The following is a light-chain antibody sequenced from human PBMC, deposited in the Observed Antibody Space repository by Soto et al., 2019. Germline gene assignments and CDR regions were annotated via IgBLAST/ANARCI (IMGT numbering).Light chain of an antibody. CDR2: GTS. CDR1: QSISSN. Sequence: IVITLSRATLSVSTVERATLCCRPSQSISSNLAWYQQKPGQAPRLLIYGTSTRATGIPARFSGSGSGTEFTLTISSLQSEDFAVYYCQQYNNWPPFTFGGGTKVDIK. J-gene: IGKJ4*01. V-gene: IGKV3-15*01. CDR3: QQYNNWPPFT.